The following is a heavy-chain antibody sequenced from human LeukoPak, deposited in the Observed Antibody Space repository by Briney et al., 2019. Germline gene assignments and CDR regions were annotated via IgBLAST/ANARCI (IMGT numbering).Heavy chain of an antibody. J-gene: IGHJ3*02. CDR2: IAYDGSNK. Sequence: GGSLTLSCAASGFIFSSYAMHWVRQAPGKGLEWVAVIAYDGSNKYYADSVKGRFTISRDNSKNTLYLQMNSLRAEDTAVYYCAKSAYHLDSSGYYPHAFDIWGQGTMVTVSS. V-gene: IGHV3-30-3*02. CDR1: GFIFSSYA. CDR3: AKSAYHLDSSGYYPHAFDI. D-gene: IGHD3-22*01.